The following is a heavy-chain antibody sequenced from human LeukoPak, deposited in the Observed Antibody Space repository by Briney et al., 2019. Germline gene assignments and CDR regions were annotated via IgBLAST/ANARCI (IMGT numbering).Heavy chain of an antibody. CDR2: INPNSGGT. CDR1: GYTFTGYY. Sequence: GASVKVSCKASGYTFTGYYMHWVRQAPGQGLEWMGWINPNSGGTNYAQKFQGRVTMTRDTSISTAYMELSRLRSDDTAVYYCARDPPPTMIGGAGDYWGQGTLVTVSS. D-gene: IGHD3-22*01. V-gene: IGHV1-2*02. J-gene: IGHJ4*02. CDR3: ARDPPPTMIGGAGDY.